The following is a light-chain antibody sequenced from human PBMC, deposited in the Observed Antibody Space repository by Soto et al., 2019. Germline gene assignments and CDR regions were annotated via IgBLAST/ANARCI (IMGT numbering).Light chain of an antibody. CDR2: GAS. CDR3: QQYNSAPRT. J-gene: IGKJ1*01. CDR1: QSVSSY. V-gene: IGKV3-20*01. Sequence: EIVLTQSPATLSLSPGERATLSCRASQSVSSYLAWYQQKPGQAPRLLMYGASTRATGIPDRFTGSGSGTDFTLTISRLEPEDFAVYYCQQYNSAPRTFGQGTKVDI.